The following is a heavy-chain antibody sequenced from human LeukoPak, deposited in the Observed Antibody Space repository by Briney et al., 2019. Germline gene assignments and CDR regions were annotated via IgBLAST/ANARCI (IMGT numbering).Heavy chain of an antibody. CDR3: ARFEGGAYRAFDY. J-gene: IGHJ4*02. D-gene: IGHD1-14*01. V-gene: IGHV5-51*01. CDR1: GYSFTSYW. Sequence: GESLKISCKGSGYSFTSYWIGWVRQMPGKAREWMGIIYPRDSDTRSSPSFQGQVTISADKSISTAYLQWSSLKASDTAMYYCARFEGGAYRAFDYWGQGTLVTVSS. CDR2: IYPRDSDT.